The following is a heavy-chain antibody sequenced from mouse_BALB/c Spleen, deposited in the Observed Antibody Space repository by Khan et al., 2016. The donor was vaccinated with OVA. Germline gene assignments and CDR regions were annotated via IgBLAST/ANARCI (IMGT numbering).Heavy chain of an antibody. J-gene: IGHJ4*01. CDR3: ARQPYYHYNVMDY. CDR1: GFSLTNYG. V-gene: IGHV2-6-1*01. Sequence: VKLEESGPGLVAPSQSLSITCTISGFSLTNYGVHWVRQPPGKGLEWLVVIWSDGSTTYNSALKSRLTITKDNSKSQVFLKMNSLQTDDTAIYFCARQPYYHYNVMDYWGQGISVTVSS. D-gene: IGHD2-10*01. CDR2: IWSDGST.